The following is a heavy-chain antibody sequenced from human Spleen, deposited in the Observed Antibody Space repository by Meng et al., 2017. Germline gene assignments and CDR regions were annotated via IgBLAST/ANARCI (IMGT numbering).Heavy chain of an antibody. V-gene: IGHV3-74*01. J-gene: IGHJ5*02. CDR3: VKSDWFDP. CDR1: GFRFSGHW. CDR2: IKSDGSST. Sequence: GESLKISCAASGFRFSGHWMHWVRQGPGKGLAWVARIKSDGSSTSYADSVKGRFTISRDNAKNTLYLQMNSLRDEDTAVYFCVKSDWFDPWGQGTLVTVSS.